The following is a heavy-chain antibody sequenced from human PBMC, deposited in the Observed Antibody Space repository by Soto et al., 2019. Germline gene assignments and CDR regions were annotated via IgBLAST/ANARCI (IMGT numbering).Heavy chain of an antibody. CDR3: AKAGDYNCGMDV. CDR2: ISYDGSNK. CDR1: GFTFSSYG. Sequence: QVQLVESGGGVVQPGRSLRLSCAASGFTFSSYGMHWVRQAPGKGLEWVAGISYDGSNKYYADSVKGRFTISRDNSKNPLYLQMNSLRAEDTAVYYCAKAGDYNCGMDVWGQGTTVTVS. J-gene: IGHJ6*02. V-gene: IGHV3-30*18.